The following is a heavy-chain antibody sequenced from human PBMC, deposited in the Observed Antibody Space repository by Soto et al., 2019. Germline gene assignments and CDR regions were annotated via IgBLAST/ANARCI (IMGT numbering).Heavy chain of an antibody. J-gene: IGHJ4*02. D-gene: IGHD3-22*01. CDR2: IYYSGST. V-gene: IGHV4-61*01. Sequence: SETLSLTCTVSGGSVSSGSYYWSWIRQPPGKGLEWIGYIYYSGSTNYNPSLKSRVTISVDTSKNQFSLKLSSVTAADTAVYYCARVVNYYDSSGPIDYWGQGTLVTVSS. CDR1: GGSVSSGSYY. CDR3: ARVVNYYDSSGPIDY.